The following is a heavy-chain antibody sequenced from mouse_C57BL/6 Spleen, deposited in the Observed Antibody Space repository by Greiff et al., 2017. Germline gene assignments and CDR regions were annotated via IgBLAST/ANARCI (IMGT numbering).Heavy chain of an antibody. J-gene: IGHJ3*01. CDR1: GYSITSGYY. Sequence: DVQLQESGPGLVKPSQSLSLTCSVTGYSITSGYYWNWIRQFPGNKLEWMGYISYDGSNNYNPSLKNRISITRDTSKNQFFLKLNSVTTEDTATYYCAIYLGRGFAYWGQGTLVTVSA. V-gene: IGHV3-6*01. CDR3: AIYLGRGFAY. D-gene: IGHD4-1*01. CDR2: ISYDGSN.